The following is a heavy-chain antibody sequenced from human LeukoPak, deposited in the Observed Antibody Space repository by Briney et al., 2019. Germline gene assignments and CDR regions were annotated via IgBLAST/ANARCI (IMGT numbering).Heavy chain of an antibody. J-gene: IGHJ3*02. CDR1: GYSISSGYY. D-gene: IGHD3-10*01. CDR2: IYYSGST. Sequence: PSETLSLTCAVSGYSISSGYYWGWIRQPPGKGLEWIGYIYYSGSTNYNPSLKSRVTISVDTSKNQFSLKLGSVTAADTAVYYCARESITMVRGVRTDAFDIWGQGTMVTVSS. CDR3: ARESITMVRGVRTDAFDI. V-gene: IGHV4-61*01.